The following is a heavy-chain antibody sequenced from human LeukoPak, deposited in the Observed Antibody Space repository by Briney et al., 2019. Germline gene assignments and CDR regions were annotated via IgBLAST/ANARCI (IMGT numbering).Heavy chain of an antibody. CDR2: IYSGGGT. Sequence: GGSLRLSCAASGFTVSHNYMRWVRQAPGKGLEWVSVIYSGGGTYHADSVRGRFTISRDNSKNTLYLQMNSLRAEDTAVYYCAREDSSKWHGFENWGQGTLVTVSS. J-gene: IGHJ4*02. CDR3: AREDSSKWHGFEN. CDR1: GFTVSHNY. D-gene: IGHD6-19*01. V-gene: IGHV3-53*01.